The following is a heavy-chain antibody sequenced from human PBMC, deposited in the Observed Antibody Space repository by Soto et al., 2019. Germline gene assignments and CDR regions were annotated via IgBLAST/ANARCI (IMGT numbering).Heavy chain of an antibody. CDR2: ISSSSSHI. V-gene: IGHV3-21*06. D-gene: IGHD3-9*01. J-gene: IGHJ6*02. Sequence: EVQLVESGGGLVKPGGSLRLSCAASGFTFSSYTMNWVRQAPWRGLEWVSSISSSSSHIFYADSVRGRFIISRVDAHNSRYLQMNNLGAEATAVYYCVTLYYVILTSYPVGYFGLDVWGQGTTVNVSS. CDR1: GFTFSSYT. CDR3: VTLYYVILTSYPVGYFGLDV.